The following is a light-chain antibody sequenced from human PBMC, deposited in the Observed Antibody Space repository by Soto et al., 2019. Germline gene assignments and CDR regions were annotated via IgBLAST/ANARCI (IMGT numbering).Light chain of an antibody. V-gene: IGKV3D-15*01. CDR3: QQYNNWTRT. CDR2: GAS. Sequence: EIVMTQSPATLSVSPGERATLSCRASQSVSSNLAWYQQKPGQAPRLLIYGASTRATGIPARFSGSGSGTECTITISSLKSEDFAVYYCQQYNNWTRTFGQGTKVDI. J-gene: IGKJ1*01. CDR1: QSVSSN.